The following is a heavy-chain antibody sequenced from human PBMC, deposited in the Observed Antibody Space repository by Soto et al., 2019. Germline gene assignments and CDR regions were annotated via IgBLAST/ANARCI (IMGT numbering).Heavy chain of an antibody. CDR1: RYTLTSYT. CDR2: INAGNGNT. Sequence: ASVKVSCKASRYTLTSYTMHWVRQAPGQRLEWMGWINAGNGNTKYSQKFQGRVTITRDTSASTAYMELSSLRSEDTAVYYCARELLRFLEWLSLDYYYYGMDVWGQGTTVTVSS. V-gene: IGHV1-3*01. CDR3: ARELLRFLEWLSLDYYYYGMDV. D-gene: IGHD3-3*01. J-gene: IGHJ6*02.